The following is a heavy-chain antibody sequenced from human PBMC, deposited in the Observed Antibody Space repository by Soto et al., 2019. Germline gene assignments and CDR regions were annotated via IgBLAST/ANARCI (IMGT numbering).Heavy chain of an antibody. CDR2: IIPIFGTA. CDR1: GGTFSSYA. D-gene: IGHD6-6*01. Sequence: QVQLVQSGAEVKKPGSSVKVSCKASGGTFSSYAISWVRQAPGQGLEWMGGIIPIFGTANYAQKFQGRVTITADESTSTAYRELSSLRSEDTAVYYCARGPIVARRYHFDYWGQGTLVTVSS. V-gene: IGHV1-69*01. J-gene: IGHJ4*02. CDR3: ARGPIVARRYHFDY.